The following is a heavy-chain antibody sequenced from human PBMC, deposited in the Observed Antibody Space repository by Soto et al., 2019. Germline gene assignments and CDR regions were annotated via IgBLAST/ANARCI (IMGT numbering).Heavy chain of an antibody. CDR2: IFRSVNT. Sequence: SETLSLTCAVSGASISSGGYTWSWIRQPPGKGLEWLGYIFRSVNTDYAPSLKSRVTISLDRSKNQFSLNLSSVTAADTAVYYCARGRGSYSAGFDYWGQGTLVTSPQ. CDR3: ARGRGSYSAGFDY. D-gene: IGHD3-16*01. CDR1: GASISSGGYT. J-gene: IGHJ4*02. V-gene: IGHV4-30-2*01.